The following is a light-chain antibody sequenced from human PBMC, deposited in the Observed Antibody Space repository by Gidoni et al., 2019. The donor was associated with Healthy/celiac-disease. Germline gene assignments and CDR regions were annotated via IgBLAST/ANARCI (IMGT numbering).Light chain of an antibody. CDR2: QDS. V-gene: IGLV3-1*01. Sequence: SYELTQPPSVSVSPGQTASITCSGDKLGYTYACWYKQKPGQSPVLVIYQDSKRPSGIPKRFSGYNAGNTATLTISGTQAMDEADYYCQAWDSSTVVFGGGTKLTVL. CDR3: QAWDSSTVV. J-gene: IGLJ2*01. CDR1: KLGYTY.